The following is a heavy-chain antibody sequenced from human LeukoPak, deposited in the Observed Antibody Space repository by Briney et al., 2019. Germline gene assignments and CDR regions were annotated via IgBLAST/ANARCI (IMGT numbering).Heavy chain of an antibody. V-gene: IGHV3-73*01. CDR3: SSPPHDYGSHFDY. D-gene: IGHD4-17*01. CDR2: IRTKANNYAT. CDR1: GFTFSGSA. Sequence: PGGSLRLSCAASGFTFSGSAMHWVRQASGKGLAWVARIRTKANNYATAYAASVKGRFTISRDDSKNMVYLQMNSLKTEDTAVYYCSSPPHDYGSHFDYWGQGTLVTVSS. J-gene: IGHJ4*02.